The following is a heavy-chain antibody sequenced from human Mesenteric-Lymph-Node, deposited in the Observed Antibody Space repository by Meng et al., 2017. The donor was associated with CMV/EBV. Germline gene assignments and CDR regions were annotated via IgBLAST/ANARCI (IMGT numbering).Heavy chain of an antibody. CDR1: GFTFSSYW. J-gene: IGHJ4*02. V-gene: IGHV3-9*01. CDR2: ISWNSGSI. Sequence: GGSLRLSCAASGFTFSSYWMHWVRQAPGKGLEWVSGISWNSGSIGYADSVKGRFTISRDNAKNSLYLQMNSLRAEDTALYYCAKDVEFHYDSSGLFDYWGQGTLVTVSS. CDR3: AKDVEFHYDSSGLFDY. D-gene: IGHD3-22*01.